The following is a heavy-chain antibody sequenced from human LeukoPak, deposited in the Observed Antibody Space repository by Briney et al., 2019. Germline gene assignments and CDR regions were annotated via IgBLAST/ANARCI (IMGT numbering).Heavy chain of an antibody. CDR3: AREKIVGAAAQFDY. J-gene: IGHJ4*02. D-gene: IGHD1-26*01. CDR1: GGSISSSSYY. V-gene: IGHV4-39*07. Sequence: KSSETLSLTCTVSGGSISSSSYYWGWIRQPPGKGLEWIGSIYYSGSTYYNPSLKSRVTISVDTSKNQFSLKLSSVTAADTAVYYCAREKIVGAAAQFDYWGQGTLVTVSS. CDR2: IYYSGST.